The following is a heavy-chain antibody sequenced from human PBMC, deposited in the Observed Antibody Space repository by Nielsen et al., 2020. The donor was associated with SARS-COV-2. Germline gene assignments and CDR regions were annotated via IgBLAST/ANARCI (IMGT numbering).Heavy chain of an antibody. V-gene: IGHV3-30*03. D-gene: IGHD3-16*01. Sequence: GGSLRLSCAASGFTFSSYGMHWVRQAPGKGLEWVAVISYDGSNKYYADSVKGRFTISRDNSKNTLYLQMNSLRAEDTAVYYCARVYGFFGDGMDVWGQGTTVTVSS. CDR1: GFTFSSYG. CDR2: ISYDGSNK. CDR3: ARVYGFFGDGMDV. J-gene: IGHJ6*02.